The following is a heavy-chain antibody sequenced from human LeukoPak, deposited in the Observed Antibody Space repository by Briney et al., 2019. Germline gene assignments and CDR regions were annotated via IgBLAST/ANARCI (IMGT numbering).Heavy chain of an antibody. CDR3: ATFGSSMATFDY. CDR2: IYHSGST. J-gene: IGHJ4*02. D-gene: IGHD5-24*01. Sequence: SETLSLTCTVSGYSISSGYYWGWIRQPPGKGLEWIGSIYHSGSTYYNPSLKSRVTISVDTSKNQFSLKLSSVTAADTAVYYCATFGSSMATFDYWGQGTLVTVSS. V-gene: IGHV4-38-2*02. CDR1: GYSISSGYY.